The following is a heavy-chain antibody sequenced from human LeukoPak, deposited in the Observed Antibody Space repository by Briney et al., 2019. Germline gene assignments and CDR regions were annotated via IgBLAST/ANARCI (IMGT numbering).Heavy chain of an antibody. V-gene: IGHV3-23*01. CDR1: GFTFSSYA. CDR3: AKTDSSGSSRYFDY. D-gene: IGHD3-22*01. J-gene: IGHJ4*02. Sequence: GGSLRLSCAASGFTFSSYAMSWVRQAPGKGLEWVSAISGSGGSTYYADSVKGRFTISRDNSKNTLYLQMNNLRVEDTAVYYCAKTDSSGSSRYFDYWGQGTLVTVSS. CDR2: ISGSGGST.